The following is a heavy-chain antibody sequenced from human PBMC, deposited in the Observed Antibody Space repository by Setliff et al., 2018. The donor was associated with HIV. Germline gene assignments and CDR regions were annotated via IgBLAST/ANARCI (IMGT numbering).Heavy chain of an antibody. V-gene: IGHV4-34*01. D-gene: IGHD6-25*01. CDR3: ARDQRLPGVQPPYWYFDL. Sequence: TLSLTCAVYGGSLSDSYYNWIRQPPGKGLEWIGEISHSGSASYNSSLKSRVTMSVDTSKNQVSLTLTSLTAADTAIYYCARDQRLPGVQPPYWYFDLWGRGTLVTVSS. CDR1: GGSLSDSY. J-gene: IGHJ2*01. CDR2: ISHSGSA.